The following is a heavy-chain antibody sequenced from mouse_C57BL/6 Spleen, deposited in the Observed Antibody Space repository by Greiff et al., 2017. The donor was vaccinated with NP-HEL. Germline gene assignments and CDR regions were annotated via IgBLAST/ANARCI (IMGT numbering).Heavy chain of an antibody. J-gene: IGHJ1*03. D-gene: IGHD2-3*01. V-gene: IGHV3-8*01. CDR3: ARYSSLYDGYYFWYFDV. Sequence: EVKLMESGPGLAKPSQTLSLTCSVTGYSITSDYWNWIRKFPGNKLEYMGYISYSGSTYYNPSLKSRISITRDTSKNQYYLQLNSVTTEDTATYYCARYSSLYDGYYFWYFDVWGTGTTVTVSS. CDR2: ISYSGST. CDR1: GYSITSDY.